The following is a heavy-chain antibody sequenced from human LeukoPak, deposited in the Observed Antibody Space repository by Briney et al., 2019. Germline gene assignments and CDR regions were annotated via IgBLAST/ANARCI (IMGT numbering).Heavy chain of an antibody. CDR3: ARFAYYDFWSGYYHDAFDI. J-gene: IGHJ3*02. Sequence: WASVKVSCKASGYTFTGYYMHWVRQAPGQGLEWMGWINPNSGGTNYAQKFQGRVTMTRDTSISTAYMELSRLGSDDTAVYYCARFAYYDFWSGYYHDAFDIWGQGTMVTVSS. V-gene: IGHV1-2*02. CDR1: GYTFTGYY. D-gene: IGHD3-3*01. CDR2: INPNSGGT.